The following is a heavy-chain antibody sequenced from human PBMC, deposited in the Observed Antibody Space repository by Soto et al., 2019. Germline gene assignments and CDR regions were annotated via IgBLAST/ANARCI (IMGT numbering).Heavy chain of an antibody. D-gene: IGHD3-10*01. J-gene: IGHJ6*02. V-gene: IGHV1-69*13. CDR1: GYTFTSYD. CDR3: ARGVRGVLNSYYYYGMDV. CDR2: IIPIFGTA. Sequence: SVKVSCKASGYTFTSYDINWVRQATGQGLEWMGGIIPIFGTANYAQKFQGRVTITADESTSTAYMELSSLRSEDTAVYYCARGVRGVLNSYYYYGMDVWGQGTTVTVSS.